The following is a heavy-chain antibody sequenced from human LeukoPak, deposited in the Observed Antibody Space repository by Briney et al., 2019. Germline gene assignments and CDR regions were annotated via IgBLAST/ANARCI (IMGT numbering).Heavy chain of an antibody. D-gene: IGHD3-22*01. J-gene: IGHJ2*01. CDR1: GFTFSSYS. V-gene: IGHV3-21*01. CDR3: ARDPPMIVTDRDWYFDL. CDR2: ISSSSSYI. Sequence: GGSLRLSCAASGFTFSSYSMNWVRQAPGKGLEWVSSISSSSSYIYYADSVKGRCTISRDNAKNSLYLQMNSLRAEDTAVYYCARDPPMIVTDRDWYFDLWGRGTLVTVSS.